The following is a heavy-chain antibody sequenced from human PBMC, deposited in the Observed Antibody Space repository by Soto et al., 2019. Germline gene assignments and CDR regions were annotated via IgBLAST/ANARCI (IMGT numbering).Heavy chain of an antibody. V-gene: IGHV3-13*01. CDR1: GFTFSSYD. CDR3: ARGVAAAGAGRYYYGMDV. D-gene: IGHD6-13*01. Sequence: PGGSLRLSCAASGFTFSSYDMHWVRQATGKGLEWVSAIGTAGDTYHPGSVKGRFTISRENAKNSLYLQMNSLRAGDTAVYYCARGVAAAGAGRYYYGMDVWGQGTTVTVSS. J-gene: IGHJ6*02. CDR2: IGTAGDT.